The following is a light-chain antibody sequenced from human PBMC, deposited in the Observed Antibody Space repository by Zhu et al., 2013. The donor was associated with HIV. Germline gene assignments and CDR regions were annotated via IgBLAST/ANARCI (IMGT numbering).Light chain of an antibody. Sequence: QSPGTLSLSPGERATLSCRASQTVSYRHIAWYQQKPGQPPRLLLYGSSNRAPGIPDRFSGSGSGTDFTLIITGLEPEDTGMYFCQRFGSSTTWTFGQGTNLEIK. V-gene: IGKV3-20*01. CDR1: QTVSYRH. CDR2: GSS. CDR3: QRFGSSTTWT. J-gene: IGKJ1*01.